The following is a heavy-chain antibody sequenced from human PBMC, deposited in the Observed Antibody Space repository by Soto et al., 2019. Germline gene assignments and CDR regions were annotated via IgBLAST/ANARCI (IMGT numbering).Heavy chain of an antibody. CDR1: GYTFTSYD. V-gene: IGHV1-8*01. CDR3: ARGKGYCSSTSCYYYGMDV. J-gene: IGHJ6*02. Sequence: ASVKVSCKASGYTFTSYDINWVRQATGQGLEWMGWMNPNSGNTGYAQKFQGRVTMTRNTSISTAYMELSSLRSEDTAVYYCARGKGYCSSTSCYYYGMDVWGQGTTVTVSS. CDR2: MNPNSGNT. D-gene: IGHD2-2*01.